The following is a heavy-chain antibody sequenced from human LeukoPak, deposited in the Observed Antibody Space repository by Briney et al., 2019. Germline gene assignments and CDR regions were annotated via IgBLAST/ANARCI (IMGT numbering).Heavy chain of an antibody. J-gene: IGHJ4*02. CDR3: TRDLVATGTTYDY. Sequence: PGGSLRLSCTASGFTFGDYAMSWVRQAPGKGLEWVGCIRSKAYGGTTEYAASVKGRFTISRDDSKSIAYLQMNSLKTEDTAVYYCTRDLVATGTTYDYWGQGTLVTVSS. D-gene: IGHD1-1*01. V-gene: IGHV3-49*04. CDR1: GFTFGDYA. CDR2: IRSKAYGGTT.